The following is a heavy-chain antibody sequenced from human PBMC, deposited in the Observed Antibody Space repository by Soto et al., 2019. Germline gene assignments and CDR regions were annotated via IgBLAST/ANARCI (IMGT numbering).Heavy chain of an antibody. CDR2: IWYDGSNK. V-gene: IGHV3-33*01. J-gene: IGHJ6*03. D-gene: IGHD3-3*01. Sequence: GGSLRLSCAASGFTFSSYGMHWVRQAPGKGLEWVAVIWYDGSNKYYADSVKGRFTISRDNSKNTLYLQMNSLRAEDTAVYYCARDAYYDFWSGYYTALDGGYYYYMDVWGKGTTVTVSS. CDR3: ARDAYYDFWSGYYTALDGGYYYYMDV. CDR1: GFTFSSYG.